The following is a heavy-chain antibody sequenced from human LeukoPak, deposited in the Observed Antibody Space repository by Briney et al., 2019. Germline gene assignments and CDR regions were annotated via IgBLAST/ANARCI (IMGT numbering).Heavy chain of an antibody. Sequence: ASVKVSCKASGYTFTSYDINWVRQATGQGLEWMGWMNPNSGNTGYAQKFQGRVTITRNTSISTAYMELSSLRSEDTAVYYCAIQSSSWYGAFDIWGQGTMVTVSS. CDR3: AIQSSSWYGAFDI. D-gene: IGHD6-13*01. CDR2: MNPNSGNT. CDR1: GYTFTSYD. J-gene: IGHJ3*02. V-gene: IGHV1-8*01.